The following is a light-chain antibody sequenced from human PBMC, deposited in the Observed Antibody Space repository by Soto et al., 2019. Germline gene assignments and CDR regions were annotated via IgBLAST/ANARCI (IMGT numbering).Light chain of an antibody. Sequence: SYELTQPPSVSVAPGQTARISCGGNNIGDQSVHWYQQRPGRAPVVVVYDDTDRPSGIPDRFSGSNSGNTATLTISGVEAGDEADFYCQVWDSDSDHWVFGGGTKVTVL. CDR3: QVWDSDSDHWV. CDR2: DDT. CDR1: NIGDQS. V-gene: IGLV3-21*02. J-gene: IGLJ3*02.